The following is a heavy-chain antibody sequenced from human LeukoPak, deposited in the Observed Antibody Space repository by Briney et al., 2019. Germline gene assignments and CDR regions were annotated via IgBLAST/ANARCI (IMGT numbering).Heavy chain of an antibody. Sequence: SETLSLTCTVSGGSVSSGSYYWSWIRQPPGKGLEWIGYIYYSGSTNYHPSLKSRVTISVDTSKNQFSLKLSSVTAADTAVYYCARVLRGYSGYDYYFDYWGQGTLVTVSS. CDR3: ARVLRGYSGYDYYFDY. CDR1: GGSVSSGSYY. CDR2: IYYSGST. D-gene: IGHD5-12*01. V-gene: IGHV4-61*01. J-gene: IGHJ4*02.